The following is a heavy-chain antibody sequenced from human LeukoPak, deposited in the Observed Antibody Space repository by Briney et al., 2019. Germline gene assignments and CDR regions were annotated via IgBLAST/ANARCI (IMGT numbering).Heavy chain of an antibody. Sequence: PGGSLRLSCAASGFTFCSYAMHWVRQAPGKGLEWVAVIPYDGSNKYYADSVKGRFTISRDNSKNTLYLQMNSLRAEDTAVYYCARALGTAGDYFDYWGQGTLVTVSS. J-gene: IGHJ4*02. V-gene: IGHV3-30-3*01. CDR3: ARALGTAGDYFDY. D-gene: IGHD1-26*01. CDR2: IPYDGSNK. CDR1: GFTFCSYA.